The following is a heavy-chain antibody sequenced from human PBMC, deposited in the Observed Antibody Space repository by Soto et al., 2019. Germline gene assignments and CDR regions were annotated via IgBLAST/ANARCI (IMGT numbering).Heavy chain of an antibody. V-gene: IGHV5-51*01. J-gene: IGHJ6*02. CDR2: IYPGDSDT. CDR3: ARWGDYYGSGILYYYYGMDV. Sequence: LGESLKISCKGSGYSFTSYWIGWVRQMPGKGLEWMGIIYPGDSDTRYSPSFQGQVTISADKSISTAYLQWSSLKASDTAMYYCARWGDYYGSGILYYYYGMDVWGQGTTVTVSS. D-gene: IGHD3-10*01. CDR1: GYSFTSYW.